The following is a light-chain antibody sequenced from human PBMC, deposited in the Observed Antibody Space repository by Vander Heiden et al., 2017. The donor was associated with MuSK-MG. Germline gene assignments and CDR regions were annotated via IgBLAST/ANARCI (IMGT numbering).Light chain of an antibody. CDR1: NSGSKS. CDR2: DDS. CDR3: QVWDSSSDHWV. Sequence: SSVLTQPPPVSVAPGQTARISCGGNNSGSKSVHWYQQKPGQAPVLVVYDDSDRPSGIPERFSGSNSGNTATLTISRVEAGDEADYYCQVWDSSSDHWVFGGGTKLTVL. J-gene: IGLJ3*02. V-gene: IGLV3-21*02.